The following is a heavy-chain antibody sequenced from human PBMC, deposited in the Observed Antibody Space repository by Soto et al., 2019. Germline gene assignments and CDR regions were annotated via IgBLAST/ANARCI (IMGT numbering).Heavy chain of an antibody. CDR2: IDPSDSYT. J-gene: IGHJ6*02. Sequence: GESLKISCKGSGYSFTNYWITWVRQMPGKGLEWMGKIDPSDSYTNYSPSFQGHVTISVDKSITTAYLQWSTLKASDTAMYYCANYCSGLIGVYGQRPTVTVCS. CDR3: ANYCSGLIGV. V-gene: IGHV5-10-1*01. CDR1: GYSFTNYW. D-gene: IGHD6-19*01.